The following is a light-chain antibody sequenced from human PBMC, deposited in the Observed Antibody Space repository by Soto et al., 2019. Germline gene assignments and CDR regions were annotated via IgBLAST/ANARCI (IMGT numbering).Light chain of an antibody. V-gene: IGKV2-28*01. CDR3: MQALHTPPT. J-gene: IGKJ2*01. CDR2: LGS. Sequence: DIVMTQSPLSLPVTPGEPASISCRSSQSLLHSNGYNYLDWYLQKPGQSPQLLIYLGSNRDSGVPDRFSGSGSGTDFTMKISRVEAADVGLYYCMQALHTPPTFGQGTKLQI. CDR1: QSLLHSNGYNY.